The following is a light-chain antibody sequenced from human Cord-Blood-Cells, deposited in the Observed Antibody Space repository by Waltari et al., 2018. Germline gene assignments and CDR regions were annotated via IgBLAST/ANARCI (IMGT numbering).Light chain of an antibody. Sequence: QSALTQPASVSGSPGQSTTISCTGTSRTGGGYNYVSWYQQHPGKAPKLMIYDVSNRPSGVSNRFSGSKSGNTASLTISGLQAEDEADYYCSSYTSSSTLVFGGGTKLTVL. CDR2: DVS. CDR3: SSYTSSSTLV. V-gene: IGLV2-14*01. CDR1: SRTGGGYNY. J-gene: IGLJ3*02.